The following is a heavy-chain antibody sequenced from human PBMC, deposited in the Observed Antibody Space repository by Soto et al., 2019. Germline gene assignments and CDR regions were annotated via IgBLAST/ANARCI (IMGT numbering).Heavy chain of an antibody. D-gene: IGHD3-22*01. Sequence: GGSLRLSGAASGFTFSSYSMNWVRQAPWKGLQWVSYISSSSSTIYYADSVKGRFTISRDNAKNSLYLQMNSLRDEDTAVYYCAIDHGAHYYDSTGNYDDRPFDYWGQGTLVNVSS. V-gene: IGHV3-48*02. CDR1: GFTFSSYS. CDR2: ISSSSSTI. CDR3: AIDHGAHYYDSTGNYDDRPFDY. J-gene: IGHJ4*02.